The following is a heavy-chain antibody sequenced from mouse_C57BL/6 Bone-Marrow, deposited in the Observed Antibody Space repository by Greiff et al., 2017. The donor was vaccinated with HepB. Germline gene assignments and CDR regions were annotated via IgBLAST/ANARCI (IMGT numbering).Heavy chain of an antibody. CDR2: IDPANGNT. CDR3: ALAAVVEAMDY. J-gene: IGHJ4*01. D-gene: IGHD1-1*01. V-gene: IGHV14-3*01. Sequence: EVKLVESVAELVRPGASVKLSCTASGFNIKNTYMHWVKQRPEQGLEWIGRIDPANGNTKYAPKFQGKATITADTSSNTAYLQLSSLTSEDTAIYYCALAAVVEAMDYWGQGTSVTVSS. CDR1: GFNIKNTY.